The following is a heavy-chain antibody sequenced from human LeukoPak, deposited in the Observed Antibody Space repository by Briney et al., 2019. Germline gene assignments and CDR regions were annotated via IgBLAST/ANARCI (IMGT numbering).Heavy chain of an antibody. CDR3: ARGPRGYSYGPTYYFDY. J-gene: IGHJ4*02. D-gene: IGHD5-18*01. V-gene: IGHV3-23*01. CDR2: ISGSGGST. CDR1: GFTFSSYA. Sequence: GGSLRLSCAASGFTFSSYAMSWVRQAPGKGLEWVSAISGSGGSTYYADSVKGRFTISRDNSKNTLYLQMNSLRAEDTAVYYCARGPRGYSYGPTYYFDYWGQGTLVTVSS.